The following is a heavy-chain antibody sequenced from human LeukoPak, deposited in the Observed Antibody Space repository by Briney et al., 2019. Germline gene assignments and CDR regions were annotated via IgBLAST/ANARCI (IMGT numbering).Heavy chain of an antibody. J-gene: IGHJ3*02. CDR3: ARERDGGGDSRHAFDI. D-gene: IGHD2-21*02. CDR1: GFTVSSNY. CDR2: IYSGGST. V-gene: IGHV3-53*01. Sequence: GGSLRLSCAASGFTVSSNYMSWVRQAPGKGLEWVSVIYSGGSTYYADSVKGRFTISRDNSKNTLYLQMNSLRAEDTAVYYCARERDGGGDSRHAFDIWGQGTMVTVSS.